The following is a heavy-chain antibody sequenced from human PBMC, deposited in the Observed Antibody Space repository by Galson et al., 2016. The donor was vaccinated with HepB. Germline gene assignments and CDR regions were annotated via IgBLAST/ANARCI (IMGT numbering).Heavy chain of an antibody. D-gene: IGHD4-23*01. CDR1: GFTFKNHW. CDR2: IKEDGSDK. V-gene: IGHV3-7*03. J-gene: IGHJ3*02. Sequence: SLRLSCAASGFTFKNHWMNWVRQAPGKWLEWLANIKEDGSDKYYVASVKGRFTISRDNGKNSLYLQMISLRDEDTAVYYCARIPYGGNGPFDIWGQGTMVTVSS. CDR3: ARIPYGGNGPFDI.